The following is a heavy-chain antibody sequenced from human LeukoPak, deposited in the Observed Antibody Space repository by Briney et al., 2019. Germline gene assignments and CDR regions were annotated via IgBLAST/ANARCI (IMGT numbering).Heavy chain of an antibody. CDR2: IIPIFGTA. V-gene: IGHV1-69*05. Sequence: GASVKVSCKASGYTFTGYYMHWVRQAPGQGLEWMGGIIPIFGTANYAQKFQGRVTITTDESTSTAYMELSSLRSEDTAVYYCARGRDYGGYFDYWGQGTLVTVSS. J-gene: IGHJ4*02. D-gene: IGHD4/OR15-4a*01. CDR3: ARGRDYGGYFDY. CDR1: GYTFTGYY.